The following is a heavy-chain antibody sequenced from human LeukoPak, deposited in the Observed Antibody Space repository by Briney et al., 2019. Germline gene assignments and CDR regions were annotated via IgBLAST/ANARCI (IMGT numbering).Heavy chain of an antibody. V-gene: IGHV1-58*02. CDR1: GSTFSSSA. CDR3: AAKKYSGSYWPSPDY. CDR2: IVVGSGNT. Sequence: SVKASCKASGSTFSSSAIQWVRQARGQRLEWIGWIVVGSGNTNYAQRFQERVTLTRDMSTATAYLELSSLRSEDTAVYYCAAKKYSGSYWPSPDYWGQGTLVTVSS. J-gene: IGHJ4*02. D-gene: IGHD1-26*01.